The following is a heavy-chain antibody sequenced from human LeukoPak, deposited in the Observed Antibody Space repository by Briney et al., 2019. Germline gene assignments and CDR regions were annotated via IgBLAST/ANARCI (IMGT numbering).Heavy chain of an antibody. J-gene: IGHJ5*02. CDR3: ARDGEDYDFWSGYYSWFDP. Sequence: PSETLSLTCSVSGASISAYHWSWIRQPAGKGLEWIGRIYSSGRTNYIPSLKSRLTMSVDTSKNQFSLKLSSVTAADTAVYYCARDGEDYDFWSGYYSWFDPWGQGTLVTVSS. V-gene: IGHV4-4*07. CDR2: IYSSGRT. D-gene: IGHD3-3*01. CDR1: GASISAYH.